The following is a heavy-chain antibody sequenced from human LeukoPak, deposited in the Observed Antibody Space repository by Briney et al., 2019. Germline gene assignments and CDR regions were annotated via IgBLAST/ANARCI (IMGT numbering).Heavy chain of an antibody. D-gene: IGHD1-20*01. CDR1: GGSFSGYY. Sequence: TPGTLSLTCAVYGGSFSGYYWSWVRQPPGKGREWVGEINLSESTNYNPSLKRRVTISVDTSKNPFSLKLSSVTAADTAVYYCARSHITGTTNLIFDYWGQGTLVTVT. J-gene: IGHJ4*02. V-gene: IGHV4-34*01. CDR3: ARSHITGTTNLIFDY. CDR2: INLSEST.